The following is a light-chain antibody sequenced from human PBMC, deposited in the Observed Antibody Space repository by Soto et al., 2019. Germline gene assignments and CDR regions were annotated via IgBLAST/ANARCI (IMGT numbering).Light chain of an antibody. V-gene: IGKV3-20*01. Sequence: EIVLTQSPGTLSLSPGERATLSCRASQSVSSSYLAWYQHKPGQAPRLLIYAASSRATCIPDRFSGSGSGTDFTLTISRLEPEDFAVYYCQDHGSSQYTFGQGTKLEIQ. CDR3: QDHGSSQYT. J-gene: IGKJ2*01. CDR2: AAS. CDR1: QSVSSSY.